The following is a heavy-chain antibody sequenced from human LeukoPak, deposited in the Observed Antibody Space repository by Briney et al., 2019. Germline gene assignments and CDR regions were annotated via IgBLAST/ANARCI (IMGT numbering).Heavy chain of an antibody. CDR1: GFSFSSYN. V-gene: IGHV3-21*01. Sequence: GGSLRLSCAASGFSFSSYNMNWVRQAPGKGLEGVSSISSSSRYIYYADSVKGRFTISRDNTKNSLYLQMNSLRAEDTAVYYCARELGYCASTSCFERADPWGQGTLVTVSS. J-gene: IGHJ5*02. CDR2: ISSSSRYI. CDR3: ARELGYCASTSCFERADP. D-gene: IGHD2-2*01.